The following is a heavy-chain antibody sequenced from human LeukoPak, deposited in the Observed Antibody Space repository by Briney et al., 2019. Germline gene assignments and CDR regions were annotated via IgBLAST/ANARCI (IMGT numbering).Heavy chain of an antibody. CDR2: IYYSGST. CDR1: GGSISSGGYY. V-gene: IGHV4-31*03. CDR3: ARDQEGLHGMDV. J-gene: IGHJ6*02. Sequence: SETLSLTCTVSGGSISSGGYYWSWIRQHPGKGLEWIGYIYYSGSTYYNPSLKSRVTISVDTSKNQFSLKLSSVTAADTAVYYCARDQEGLHGMDVWGQGTTVTVSS.